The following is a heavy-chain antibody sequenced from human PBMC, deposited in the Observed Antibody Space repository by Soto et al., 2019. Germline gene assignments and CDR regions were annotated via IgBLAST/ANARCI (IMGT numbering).Heavy chain of an antibody. J-gene: IGHJ4*02. CDR2: ISYSGST. Sequence: PSETLSLTCTVSGGSISSNSYYWGWIRQPPGKGLEWIGSISYSGSTYSNPSLKCRVTISVDTSKNQFSLKLSSVTAADTAVYYCARGYGDYFEWGQGTLVTVSS. V-gene: IGHV4-39*01. CDR3: ARGYGDYFE. CDR1: GGSISSNSYY. D-gene: IGHD4-17*01.